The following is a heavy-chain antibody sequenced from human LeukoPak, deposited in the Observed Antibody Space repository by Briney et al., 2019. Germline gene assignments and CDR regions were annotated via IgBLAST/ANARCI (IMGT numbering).Heavy chain of an antibody. Sequence: GGSLRLSCAASGFTFSSYAMSWVRQAPGKGLEWVSAISGSGGSTYYADSVKGRFTIAKDNSKNTLYLQMNSLRAEDTAVYYCAKNKDWSDEELDYWGQGTLVTVS. D-gene: IGHD1-1*01. V-gene: IGHV3-23*01. CDR3: AKNKDWSDEELDY. CDR1: GFTFSSYA. CDR2: ISGSGGST. J-gene: IGHJ4*02.